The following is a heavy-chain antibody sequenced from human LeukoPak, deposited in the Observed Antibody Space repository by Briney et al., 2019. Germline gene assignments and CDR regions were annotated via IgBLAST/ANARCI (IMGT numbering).Heavy chain of an antibody. V-gene: IGHV4-39*01. CDR3: ARRHRPYYYGSGSYWYFDL. D-gene: IGHD3-10*01. CDR1: GGSISSNSDY. Sequence: SETLSLTCTVSGGSISSNSDYWGWIRQPPGKGLEWIGTIYHSGSTYYRPSLKSRVTISVDTSKNQFSLKVNSVTAADTAVYYCARRHRPYYYGSGSYWYFDLWGRGTLVTVSS. CDR2: IYHSGST. J-gene: IGHJ2*01.